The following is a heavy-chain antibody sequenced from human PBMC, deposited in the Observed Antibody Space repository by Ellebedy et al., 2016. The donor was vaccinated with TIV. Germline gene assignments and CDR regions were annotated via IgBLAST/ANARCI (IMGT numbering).Heavy chain of an antibody. CDR3: TKDGSGTMNF. J-gene: IGHJ4*02. Sequence: GESLKISCAVSGFTFSTSWMSWVRQAPGQGLEWVANMNGDGNERYYVDSVEGRFTISRDKTRNSLYLQMNSLRADDTAVYYCTKDGSGTMNFWGQGTLVTVSS. V-gene: IGHV3-7*01. CDR2: MNGDGNER. D-gene: IGHD1-1*01. CDR1: GFTFSTSW.